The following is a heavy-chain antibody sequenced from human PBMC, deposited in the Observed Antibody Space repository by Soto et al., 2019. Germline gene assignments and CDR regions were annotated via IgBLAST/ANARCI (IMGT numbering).Heavy chain of an antibody. J-gene: IGHJ6*02. CDR1: GGTFSSYA. V-gene: IGHV1-69*01. CDR3: ARGGGYSGYDSLYYGMDV. Sequence: QVQLVQSGAEVKKPGSSVKVSCKASGGTFSSYAISWVRQAPGQGLEWMGGIIPIFGTANYAQKFQGRVTITADESTSTAYMVLSSLRSEDTAVYYCARGGGYSGYDSLYYGMDVWGQGTTVTVSS. D-gene: IGHD5-12*01. CDR2: IIPIFGTA.